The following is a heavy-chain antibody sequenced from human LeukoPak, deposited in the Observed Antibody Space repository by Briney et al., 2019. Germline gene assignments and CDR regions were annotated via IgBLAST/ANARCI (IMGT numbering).Heavy chain of an antibody. Sequence: GASVKVSCKASGYTFTSYGISWVRQAPGQGLEWMGWISAYNGNTNYAQKLQGRVTMTTDTSTSTAYMELRSLRSDDTAVYYCARQLGPGPKYWYFDLWGRGTLVTVSS. J-gene: IGHJ2*01. D-gene: IGHD7-27*01. CDR2: ISAYNGNT. CDR1: GYTFTSYG. V-gene: IGHV1-18*01. CDR3: ARQLGPGPKYWYFDL.